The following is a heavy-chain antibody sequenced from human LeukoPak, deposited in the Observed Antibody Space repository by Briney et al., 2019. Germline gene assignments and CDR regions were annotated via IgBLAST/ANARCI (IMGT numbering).Heavy chain of an antibody. J-gene: IGHJ4*02. Sequence: GASVQVSCKASGYTFTGYYMHWVRQAPGQGLEWMGWINPNSGGTNYAQKFQGRVTMTRNTSISTSYMELSRLRSDETAVYYFARTPSDYDSSGYYDYWGQGTLVTVSS. V-gene: IGHV1-2*02. CDR3: ARTPSDYDSSGYYDY. D-gene: IGHD3-22*01. CDR1: GYTFTGYY. CDR2: INPNSGGT.